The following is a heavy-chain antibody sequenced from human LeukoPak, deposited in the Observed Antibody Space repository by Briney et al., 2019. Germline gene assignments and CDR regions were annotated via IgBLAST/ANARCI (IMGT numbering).Heavy chain of an antibody. V-gene: IGHV5-51*01. D-gene: IGHD2-15*01. CDR3: ARRYCSGGSCESNFDY. Sequence: GESLKISCKGSGYSFSNSWIGWVRQMPGKGLEWMGIIYPGDSDTRYSPSFQGQVTISADKSISTAYLQWNSLKASDTAMYYCARRYCSGGSCESNFDYWGQGTLVTVSS. J-gene: IGHJ4*02. CDR2: IYPGDSDT. CDR1: GYSFSNSW.